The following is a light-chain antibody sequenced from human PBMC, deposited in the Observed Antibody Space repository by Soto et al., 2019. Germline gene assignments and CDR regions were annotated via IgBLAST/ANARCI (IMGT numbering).Light chain of an antibody. CDR2: DVR. CDR3: ASKTTSSTVL. CDR1: SSDIGAYEQ. Sequence: QSALTQASSMSGSPGQSITVSFTGTSSDIGAYEQVSWYQQRPGRAPKVFIYDVRSRPSEVSNRFSGSKSGDTASLTIAGLQAGDEAVYYCASKTTSSTVLFGGGTKLTVL. J-gene: IGLJ2*01. V-gene: IGLV2-14*01.